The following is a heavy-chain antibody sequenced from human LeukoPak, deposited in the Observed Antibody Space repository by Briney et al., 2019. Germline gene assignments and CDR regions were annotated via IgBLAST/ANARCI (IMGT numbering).Heavy chain of an antibody. D-gene: IGHD6-19*01. CDR2: IYPGDSNP. CDR1: GYSFTTYW. V-gene: IGHV5-51*01. Sequence: GESLKISCKGSGYSFTTYWIGWVRQMPGKGLEWMGIIYPGDSNPRYSPSFQGQVTISADKSISTAYLQWSSLKASDTAMYYCARHRLVRRYDAFDIWGQGTMVTVSS. CDR3: ARHRLVRRYDAFDI. J-gene: IGHJ3*02.